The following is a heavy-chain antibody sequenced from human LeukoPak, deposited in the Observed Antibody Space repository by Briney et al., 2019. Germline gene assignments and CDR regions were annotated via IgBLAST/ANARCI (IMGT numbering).Heavy chain of an antibody. CDR3: AKAPVTTCRGAYCYPFDY. CDR2: ISSSSSYI. Sequence: GGSLRLSCAASGFTFSSYSMNWVRQAPGKGLEWVSSISSSSSYIYYADPVKGRFTISGDSSKNTLFLQMNRLRPEDAAVYYCAKAPVTTCRGAYCYPFDYWGQGTLVTVSS. CDR1: GFTFSSYS. J-gene: IGHJ4*02. V-gene: IGHV3-21*04. D-gene: IGHD2-21*01.